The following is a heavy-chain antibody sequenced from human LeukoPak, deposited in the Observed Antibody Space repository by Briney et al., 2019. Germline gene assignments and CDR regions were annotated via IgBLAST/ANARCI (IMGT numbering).Heavy chain of an antibody. Sequence: ASVKVSCKASGYTFTSYGISWVRQAPGQGREWMGWISAYNGNTNYAQKLQGRVTMTTDTSTSTAYMELRSLRSDDTAVYYCARGGDYYDSSGYRDWGQGTLVTVSS. CDR2: ISAYNGNT. D-gene: IGHD3-22*01. V-gene: IGHV1-18*01. CDR3: ARGGDYYDSSGYRD. J-gene: IGHJ4*02. CDR1: GYTFTSYG.